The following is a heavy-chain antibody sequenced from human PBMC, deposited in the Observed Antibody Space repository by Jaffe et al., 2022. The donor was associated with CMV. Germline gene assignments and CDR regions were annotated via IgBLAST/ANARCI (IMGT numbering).Heavy chain of an antibody. CDR1: GFTVSSNY. CDR3: ARDRGGGYSYESAFDI. Sequence: EVQLVESGGGLIQPGGSLRLSCAASGFTVSSNYMSWVRQAPGKGLEWVSVIYSGGSTYYADSVKGRFTISRDNSKNTLYLQMNSLRAEDTAVYYCARDRGGGYSYESAFDIWGQGTMVTVSS. V-gene: IGHV3-53*01. J-gene: IGHJ3*02. CDR2: IYSGGST. D-gene: IGHD5-18*01.